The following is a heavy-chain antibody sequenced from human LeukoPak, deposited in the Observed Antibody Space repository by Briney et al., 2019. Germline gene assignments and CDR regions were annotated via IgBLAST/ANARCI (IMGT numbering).Heavy chain of an antibody. D-gene: IGHD1-7*01. J-gene: IGHJ4*02. Sequence: SETLSLTCAVSGGSISSGGYSWSWIRQPPGKGLEGIGYIYYSGSTYYNPSLKGRVTISVDTSKNQFSLKLSSVTAADTAVYYCARAQYNWNYVYFDYWGQGTLVTVSS. CDR2: IYYSGST. CDR3: ARAQYNWNYVYFDY. CDR1: GGSISSGGYS. V-gene: IGHV4-30-4*07.